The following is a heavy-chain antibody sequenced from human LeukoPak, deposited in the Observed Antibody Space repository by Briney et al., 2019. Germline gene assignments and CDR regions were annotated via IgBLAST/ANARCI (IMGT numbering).Heavy chain of an antibody. CDR2: ISSSSSYI. V-gene: IGHV3-21*04. CDR3: ARASGGYYDSSGSFDY. Sequence: GGSLRLSCAASGFTFSSYSMNWVRQAPGKGLEWVSSISSSSSYIYYADSVKGRITISRDNSKNMLYLQMNSLRAEDTAVYHCARASGGYYDSSGSFDYWGQGTLVTVSS. CDR1: GFTFSSYS. D-gene: IGHD3-22*01. J-gene: IGHJ4*02.